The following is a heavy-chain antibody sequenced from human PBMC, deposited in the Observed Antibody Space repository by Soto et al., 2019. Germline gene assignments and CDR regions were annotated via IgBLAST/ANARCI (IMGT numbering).Heavy chain of an antibody. J-gene: IGHJ6*02. CDR2: ISYDGSNK. V-gene: IGHV3-30-3*01. CDR1: GFTFSSYA. Sequence: PGGSLRLSCAASGFTFSSYAMHWVRQAPGKGLEWVAVISYDGSNKYYADSVKGRFTISRDNSKNTLYLQMNSLRAEDTAVYYCARAFLTTGYYGSGSYYLYYYYGMVVWGQGTTVTAP. CDR3: ARAFLTTGYYGSGSYYLYYYYGMVV. D-gene: IGHD3-10*01.